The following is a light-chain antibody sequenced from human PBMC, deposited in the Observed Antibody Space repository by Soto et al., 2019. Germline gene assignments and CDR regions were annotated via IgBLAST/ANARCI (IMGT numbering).Light chain of an antibody. Sequence: DIQMTQSPSTLSASVGDRVTITCRASQSISPWLAWYQQKPGKPPNLLIYKASSLESGVPARFSGSGSGTEVTLTISSLQPDDFATYYCLQYNTYPWTFGQGTKVEIK. CDR2: KAS. CDR3: LQYNTYPWT. J-gene: IGKJ1*01. V-gene: IGKV1-5*03. CDR1: QSISPW.